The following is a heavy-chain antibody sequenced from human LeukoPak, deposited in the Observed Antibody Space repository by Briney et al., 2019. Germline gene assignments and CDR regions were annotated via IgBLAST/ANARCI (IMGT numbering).Heavy chain of an antibody. V-gene: IGHV4-4*07. CDR3: ARDSVEDYYGSGSYNWFDP. Sequence: PSETLSLTCTVSGGSTSSYYWSWIRQPAGKGLEWIGRIYTSGSTNYNPSLKSRVTMSVDTSKNQFSLKLSSVTAADTAVYYCARDSVEDYYGSGSYNWFDPWGQGTLVTVSS. D-gene: IGHD3-10*01. J-gene: IGHJ5*02. CDR2: IYTSGST. CDR1: GGSTSSYY.